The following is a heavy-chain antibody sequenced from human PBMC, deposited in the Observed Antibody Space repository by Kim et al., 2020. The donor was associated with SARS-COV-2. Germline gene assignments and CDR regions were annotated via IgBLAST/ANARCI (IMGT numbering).Heavy chain of an antibody. V-gene: IGHV3-30*18. CDR3: AKGMEEYIGYFDQ. Sequence: GGSLRLSCAVSGFSLTTYGMHWVRQAPGKGLEWVAVLSSDGNNEYYGDSVTGRFTISRDISKNTLYLQMDSLRTEDTAMYYCAKGMEEYIGYFDQWGQGT. J-gene: IGHJ4*02. CDR1: GFSLTTYG. CDR2: LSSDGNNE. D-gene: IGHD1-1*01.